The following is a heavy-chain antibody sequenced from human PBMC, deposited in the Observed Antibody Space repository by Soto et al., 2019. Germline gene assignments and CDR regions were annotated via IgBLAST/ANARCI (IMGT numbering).Heavy chain of an antibody. V-gene: IGHV1-69*06. CDR3: ARDGTNGEISGY. Sequence: ASVKVSCKASGGTFSSYAISWVRQAPGQGLEWMGGIIPIFGTAKYAQKFQGRVTITADKSTSTAYMELSSLRSEDTAVYYCARDGTNGEISGYWGQGTLVTVSS. J-gene: IGHJ4*02. CDR1: GGTFSSYA. CDR2: IIPIFGTA. D-gene: IGHD2-8*01.